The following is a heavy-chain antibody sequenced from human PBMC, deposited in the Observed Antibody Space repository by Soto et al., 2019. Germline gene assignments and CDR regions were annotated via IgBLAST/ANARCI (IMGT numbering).Heavy chain of an antibody. J-gene: IGHJ5*02. D-gene: IGHD1-1*01. CDR1: GGTFSSYA. Sequence: QVQLVQSGAEVKKPGSSVKVSCKASGGTFSSYAISWVRQAPGQGLEWLGGISPIFGTANYAQKFPGSLAVTADEVTSPAYMELSSLRSQDTTVYYCERGAGTGGKWFDPWGQGTLVTVSS. CDR2: ISPIFGTA. V-gene: IGHV1-69*01. CDR3: ERGAGTGGKWFDP.